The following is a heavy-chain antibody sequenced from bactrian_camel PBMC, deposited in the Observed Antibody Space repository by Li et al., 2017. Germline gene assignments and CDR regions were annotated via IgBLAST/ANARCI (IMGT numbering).Heavy chain of an antibody. CDR2: IHAYTGMT. V-gene: IGHV3-3*01. Sequence: HVQLVESGGGSVEAGGSLRLSCEASGYTWTTNTEVFTMAWFRQAPGKEREGVASIHAYTGMTAYAESVKGRFTISRDNDKNTVFLQMDSLKPEDTAMYYCGADYPGFHRPEGCDLDFPYKGQGTQVTVS. D-gene: IGHD5*01. J-gene: IGHJ4*01. CDR1: GYTWTTNT.